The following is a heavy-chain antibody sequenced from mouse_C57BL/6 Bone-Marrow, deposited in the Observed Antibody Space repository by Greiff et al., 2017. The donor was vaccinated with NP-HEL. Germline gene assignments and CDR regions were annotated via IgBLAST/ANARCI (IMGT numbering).Heavy chain of an antibody. Sequence: EVKVVESGGDLVKPGGSLKLSCAASGFTFSSYGMSWVRQTPDKRLEWVATISSGGSYTYYPDSVKGRFTISRDNAKNTLYLQMSSLKSEDTAMYYCERHGNTTLYAMDYWGQGTSVTVSS. CDR1: GFTFSSYG. V-gene: IGHV5-6*01. CDR2: ISSGGSYT. CDR3: ERHGNTTLYAMDY. D-gene: IGHD2-1*01. J-gene: IGHJ4*01.